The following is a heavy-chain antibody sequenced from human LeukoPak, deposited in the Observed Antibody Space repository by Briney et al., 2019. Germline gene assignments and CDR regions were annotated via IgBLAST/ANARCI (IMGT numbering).Heavy chain of an antibody. CDR3: ARRNYDFWSGYSYYFDY. V-gene: IGHV4-39*01. J-gene: IGHJ4*02. CDR2: IYYSGST. Sequence: SETLSLTCTVSGGSISSSSYYWGWIRQPPGTGLEWIGSIYYSGSTYYNPSLKSRVTISVDTSKNQFSLKLSSVTAADTAVYYCARRNYDFWSGYSYYFDYWGQGTLVTVSS. CDR1: GGSISSSSYY. D-gene: IGHD3-3*01.